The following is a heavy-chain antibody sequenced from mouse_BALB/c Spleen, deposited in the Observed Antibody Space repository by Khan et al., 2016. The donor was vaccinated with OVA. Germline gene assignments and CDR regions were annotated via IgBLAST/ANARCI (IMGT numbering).Heavy chain of an antibody. CDR3: ARENDYGRACYAMDY. CDR2: IAPGSGST. D-gene: IGHD1-1*01. J-gene: IGHJ4*01. V-gene: IGHV1S41*01. CDR1: GYTFTSYW. Sequence: DLVKPGASVKLSCKTSGYTFTSYWINWIKQRPGQGLEWIGRIAPGSGSTYYNEMFKGKASLTVDTSSSTAFIQLNSLSSEDSAVYVCARENDYGRACYAMDYWGQGTSVTVSS.